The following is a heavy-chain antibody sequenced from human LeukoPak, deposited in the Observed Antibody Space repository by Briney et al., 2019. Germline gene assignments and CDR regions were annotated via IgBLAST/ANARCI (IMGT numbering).Heavy chain of an antibody. D-gene: IGHD1-26*01. Sequence: SVKVSCKASGGTFSSYAISWVRQAPGQGLEWMGGIIPIFGTANYAQKFQGRVTITADESTSTAYMELSSLRSEDTAAYYCARDHVVGATALGYWGQGTLVTVSS. CDR3: ARDHVVGATALGY. CDR1: GGTFSSYA. V-gene: IGHV1-69*13. CDR2: IIPIFGTA. J-gene: IGHJ4*02.